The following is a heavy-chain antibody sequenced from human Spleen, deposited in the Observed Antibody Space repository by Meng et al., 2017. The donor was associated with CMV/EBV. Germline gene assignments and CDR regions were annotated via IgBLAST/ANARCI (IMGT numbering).Heavy chain of an antibody. CDR3: ARGFLLMATTDY. J-gene: IGHJ4*02. CDR2: IYYSGST. V-gene: IGHV4-39*01. D-gene: IGHD5-24*01. Sequence: CTVCGGSISSSSYYWGWIRQPAGKGLEWIGTIYYSGSTYYNPSLKSRVTISVDTSRNQFSLKLSSVTAADTAVYYCARGFLLMATTDYWGQGTLVTVSS. CDR1: GGSISSSSYY.